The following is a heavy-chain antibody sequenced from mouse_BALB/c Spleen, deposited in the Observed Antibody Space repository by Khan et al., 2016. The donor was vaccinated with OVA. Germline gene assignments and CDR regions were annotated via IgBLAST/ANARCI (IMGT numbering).Heavy chain of an antibody. Sequence: VPLQESGPGLVAPSQSLSITCTVSGFSLTSYGVNWVRQPPGKGLAWLGVIWGDGSTNYHSALKSRLSISKDNSKSHVFLKLTSLKTADTTTYYAAKPRDGYPYGMDYWGQGTSVTVSS. D-gene: IGHD2-3*01. V-gene: IGHV2-3*01. CDR1: GFSLTSYG. J-gene: IGHJ4*01. CDR3: AKPRDGYPYGMDY. CDR2: IWGDGST.